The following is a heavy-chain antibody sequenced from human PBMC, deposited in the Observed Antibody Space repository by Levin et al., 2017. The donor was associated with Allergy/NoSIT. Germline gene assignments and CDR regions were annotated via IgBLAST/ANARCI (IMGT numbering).Heavy chain of an antibody. Sequence: GGSLRLSCVASGFTFSTFGMTWVRQAPGKGLEWVSAITGSDGRTFYADSARGRFIISRDNSRNTLYLQINSLRDEDTAVYYCAKFGAFDIWGQGTMVTVSS. CDR1: GFTFSTFG. V-gene: IGHV3-23*01. D-gene: IGHD3-10*01. CDR2: ITGSDGRT. CDR3: AKFGAFDI. J-gene: IGHJ3*02.